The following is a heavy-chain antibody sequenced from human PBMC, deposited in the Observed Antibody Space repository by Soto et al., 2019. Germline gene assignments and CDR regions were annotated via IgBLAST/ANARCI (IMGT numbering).Heavy chain of an antibody. J-gene: IGHJ4*02. CDR1: GGSFSGYY. Sequence: LSLTCAVYGGSFSGYYWSWIRQPPGKGLEWIGEINHSGSTNYNPSLKSRVTISVDTSKNQFSLKLSSVTAADTAVYYCARDPQLGSIAVAGTKKFDYWGQGTLVTVSS. CDR2: INHSGST. V-gene: IGHV4-34*01. D-gene: IGHD6-19*01. CDR3: ARDPQLGSIAVAGTKKFDY.